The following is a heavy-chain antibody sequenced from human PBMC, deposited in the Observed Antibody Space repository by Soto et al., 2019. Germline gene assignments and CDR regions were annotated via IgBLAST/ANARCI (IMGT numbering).Heavy chain of an antibody. CDR1: GYTFTSYG. Sequence: QVHLVQSGAEVKKPGASVKVSCKASGYTFTSYGITWVRQAPGQGLEWMGWISAHNGNTDYAQKLQGRVIVTRDTSTSTAYMALRSLISDDTAGYYCARGRYGDYWGQGALVTVSS. D-gene: IGHD1-1*01. J-gene: IGHJ4*02. CDR3: ARGRYGDY. V-gene: IGHV1-18*01. CDR2: ISAHNGNT.